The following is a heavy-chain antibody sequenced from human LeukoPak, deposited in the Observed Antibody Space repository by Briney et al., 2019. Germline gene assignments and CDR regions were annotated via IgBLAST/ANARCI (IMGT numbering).Heavy chain of an antibody. J-gene: IGHJ4*02. D-gene: IGHD3-22*01. V-gene: IGHV3-30*02. CDR2: IRHDGSDK. CDR3: AKCDSTGYYSVELVDY. Sequence: GGSLRLACAASGFTFSRNGMHWVRQAPGKGLEWVAFIRHDGSDKYYADSVKGRFSISRDNFKNTVYLQMNSLRAEDTAVYYCAKCDSTGYYSVELVDYWGQGTLVTVSS. CDR1: GFTFSRNG.